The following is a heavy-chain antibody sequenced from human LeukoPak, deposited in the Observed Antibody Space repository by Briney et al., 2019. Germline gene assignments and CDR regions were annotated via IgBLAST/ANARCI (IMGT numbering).Heavy chain of an antibody. CDR3: AKRASGSGTSLYYFDY. D-gene: IGHD3-10*01. CDR2: ISNTGGST. J-gene: IGHJ4*02. Sequence: GGSLRLSCAASGFTFSSCAMSWVRQAPGKGLEWVSVISNTGGSTFYADSVKGRFTISRDNSKNTLYLQMNSLRAEDTAVYYCAKRASGSGTSLYYFDYWGRGTLVTVSS. CDR1: GFTFSSCA. V-gene: IGHV3-23*01.